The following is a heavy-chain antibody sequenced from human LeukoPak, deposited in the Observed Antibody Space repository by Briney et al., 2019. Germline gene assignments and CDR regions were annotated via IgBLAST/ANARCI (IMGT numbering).Heavy chain of an antibody. CDR2: INGVGDRA. CDR1: GITFDYHA. V-gene: IGHV3-23*01. D-gene: IGHD3/OR15-3a*01. J-gene: IGHJ6*03. CDR3: TKDLFWTGSVHSNFYMDI. Sequence: PGGSLRLSCVVSGITFDYHALSWVRQAPGKGLEWVSGINGVGDRADYADSVRGRFIISRDISKNTLYLQMYSLRADDTAVYYCTKDLFWTGSVHSNFYMDIWGKGTTVVVSS.